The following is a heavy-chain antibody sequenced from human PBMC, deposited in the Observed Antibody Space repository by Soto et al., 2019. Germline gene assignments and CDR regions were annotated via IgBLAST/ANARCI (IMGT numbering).Heavy chain of an antibody. CDR1: GYTFIIYG. CDR3: ARDWNCSNTRCQNCFDP. D-gene: IGHD2-2*01. J-gene: IGHJ5*02. Sequence: QVQLVESGAEVTEPGASVKVSCKASGYTFIIYGVSWVRQAPGQGLEWMGWISGNTGKTNYAQNLQGRVTMTTDTSTSTAYMELRSLRSDDTAVYYCARDWNCSNTRCQNCFDPWGQGTLVTVSS. V-gene: IGHV1-18*01. CDR2: ISGNTGKT.